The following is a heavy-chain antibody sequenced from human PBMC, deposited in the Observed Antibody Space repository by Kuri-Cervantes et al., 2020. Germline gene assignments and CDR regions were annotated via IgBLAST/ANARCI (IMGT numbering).Heavy chain of an antibody. J-gene: IGHJ4*02. CDR2: ISGSGGST. Sequence: GGSLRLSCAASGFTFSSYAMSWVRQAPGKGLEWVSAISGSGGSTYYADSVKGRFTISRDNAKNSLYLQMNSLRAEDTAVYYCARLNLLWLKSFDYWGQGTLVTVSS. CDR3: ARLNLLWLKSFDY. V-gene: IGHV3-23*01. CDR1: GFTFSSYA. D-gene: IGHD5-18*01.